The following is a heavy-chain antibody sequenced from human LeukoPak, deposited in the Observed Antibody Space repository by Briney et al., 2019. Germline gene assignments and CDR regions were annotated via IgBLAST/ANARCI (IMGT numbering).Heavy chain of an antibody. CDR3: ARDDYGVFDAFDV. D-gene: IGHD3-16*01. V-gene: IGHV4-4*08. CDR2: VSKSGST. J-gene: IGHJ3*01. Sequence: SETLSLTCTVSGESITSHFWTWIRQAPGKGLEWVGYVSKSGSTNYNPSLQSRITISVDTSKNPFFLKLTSMTAADTAVYFCARDDYGVFDAFDVWGQGTVVTVSS. CDR1: GESITSHF.